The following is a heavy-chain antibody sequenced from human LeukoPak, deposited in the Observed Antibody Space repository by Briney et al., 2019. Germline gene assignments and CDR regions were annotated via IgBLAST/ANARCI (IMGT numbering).Heavy chain of an antibody. V-gene: IGHV3-23*01. Sequence: GGSLRLSCAASGFTFTNYAVIWVRQAPGKGLEWVSAISGSGGSTYYADSVKGRFTISRDNSKNTLFLQVNSLRAEDTAVYYCCRVACDSGFCNVDYWGQGTLVPVTS. CDR2: ISGSGGST. J-gene: IGHJ4*02. D-gene: IGHD3-22*01. CDR3: CRVACDSGFCNVDY. CDR1: GFTFTNYA.